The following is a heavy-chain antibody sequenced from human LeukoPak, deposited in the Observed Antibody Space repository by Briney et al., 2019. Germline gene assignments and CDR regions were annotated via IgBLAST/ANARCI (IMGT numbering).Heavy chain of an antibody. CDR1: GGSISSYY. CDR3: ARQPAASPYYYYYGMDV. D-gene: IGHD2-2*01. V-gene: IGHV4-39*01. J-gene: IGHJ6*02. CDR2: IYYSGST. Sequence: SETLSLTCTVSGGSISSYYWSWIRQPPGKGLEWIGSIYYSGSTYYNPSLKSRVTISVDTSKNQFSLKLSSVTAADTAVYYCARQPAASPYYYYYGMDVWGQGTTVTVSS.